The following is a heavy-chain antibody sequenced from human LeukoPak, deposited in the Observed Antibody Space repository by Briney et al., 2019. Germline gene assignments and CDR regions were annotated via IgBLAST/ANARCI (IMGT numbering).Heavy chain of an antibody. CDR2: IYTSGST. D-gene: IGHD6-19*01. V-gene: IGHV4-4*07. Sequence: PSETLSLTCTVSGGSISSYYWSWIRQPAGKGLEWIGRIYTSGSTNYNPSLKSRVTMSVDTSKNQFSLKLSSVTAADTAVYYCARNWLVLRHGWFDPWGQGTLVTVSS. CDR3: ARNWLVLRHGWFDP. J-gene: IGHJ5*02. CDR1: GGSISSYY.